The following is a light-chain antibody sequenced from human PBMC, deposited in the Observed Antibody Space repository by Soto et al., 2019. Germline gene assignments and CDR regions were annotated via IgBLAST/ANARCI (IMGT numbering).Light chain of an antibody. V-gene: IGLV2-8*01. CDR1: SSDVGCYNY. CDR3: SSYGGSNTVV. CDR2: EVS. Sequence: QSALTQPPSASGSPGQSVTISCTGSSSDVGCYNYVSWYQQHPGKAPKLMIYEVSKRPSGVPDRLSGSKSGDTASLTVSGLQAEDEAAYYCSSYGGSNTVVFGGGTKLTVL. J-gene: IGLJ2*01.